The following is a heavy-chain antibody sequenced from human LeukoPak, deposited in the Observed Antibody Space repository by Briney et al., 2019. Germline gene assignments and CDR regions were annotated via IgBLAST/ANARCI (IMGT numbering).Heavy chain of an antibody. D-gene: IGHD3-22*01. V-gene: IGHV1-18*01. CDR3: ARGPPGYYDILFDY. J-gene: IGHJ4*02. CDR2: ISAYNGNT. CDR1: GYTFTSYG. Sequence: ASVKVSCKASGYTFTSYGISWVRQAPGQGLEWMGWISAYNGNTNYAQKLQGRVTMTTDTSTSTAYMELSSLRSEDTAVYYCARGPPGYYDILFDYWGQGTLVTVSS.